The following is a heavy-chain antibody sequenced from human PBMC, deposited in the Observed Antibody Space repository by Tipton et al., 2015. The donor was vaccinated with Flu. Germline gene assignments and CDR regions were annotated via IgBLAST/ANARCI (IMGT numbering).Heavy chain of an antibody. CDR3: AREGTYDAIGYRNDPHLEH. CDR1: GFIFSTYG. V-gene: IGHV3-33*01. J-gene: IGHJ4*02. D-gene: IGHD3-22*01. Sequence: SLRLSCAASGFIFSTYGMHWVRQAPGKGLEWVAVIWYDGSNKYYADSVKGRFTISRDNGRESVYLQLDSLRTDDTAVYYCAREGTYDAIGYRNDPHLEHWGQGTLVAVSS. CDR2: IWYDGSNK.